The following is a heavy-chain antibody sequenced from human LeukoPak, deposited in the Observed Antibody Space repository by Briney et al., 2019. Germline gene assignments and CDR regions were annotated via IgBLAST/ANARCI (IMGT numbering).Heavy chain of an antibody. V-gene: IGHV4-39*07. CDR1: GGSISSSTYY. Sequence: SETLSLTCTVSGGSISSSTYYWGWIRQSPGKGLEWIGSIYYSGTTYYNPSLKSRVTISVDTSKNQFSLKLSSVTAADTAVYYCARDFDWLFPTRIDAFDIWGQGTMVTVSS. CDR3: ARDFDWLFPTRIDAFDI. J-gene: IGHJ3*02. D-gene: IGHD3-9*01. CDR2: IYYSGTT.